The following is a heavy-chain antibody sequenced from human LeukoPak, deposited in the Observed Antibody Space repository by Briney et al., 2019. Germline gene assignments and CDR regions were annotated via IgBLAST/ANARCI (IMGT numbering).Heavy chain of an antibody. CDR2: IYYSGST. CDR3: ARAGGIAVAGSLDY. V-gene: IGHV4-59*01. D-gene: IGHD6-19*01. J-gene: IGHJ4*02. CDR1: GGSISSYY. Sequence: PSETLSLTCTVSGGSISSYYWSWIRKPPGKGLEWIGYIYYSGSTNYNPSLKSRVTISVDTSKNQFSLKLSSVTAADTAVYYCARAGGIAVAGSLDYWGQGTLVTVSS.